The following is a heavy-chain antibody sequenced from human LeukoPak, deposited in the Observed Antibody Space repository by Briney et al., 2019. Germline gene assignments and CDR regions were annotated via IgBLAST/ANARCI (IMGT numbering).Heavy chain of an antibody. J-gene: IGHJ3*02. CDR1: GDSVSSNSAA. V-gene: IGHV6-1*01. Sequence: SQTLSLTCAISGDSVSSNSAAWNWIRQSPSRGLEWLGRTYYRSKWYNDYAVSVKSRIIINPDTSKNQFSLQLNSVTPEDTAVYYCAREDPFVDCTNGLCYGFDIWGQGTMVTVSS. CDR3: AREDPFVDCTNGLCYGFDI. D-gene: IGHD2-8*01. CDR2: TYYRSKWYN.